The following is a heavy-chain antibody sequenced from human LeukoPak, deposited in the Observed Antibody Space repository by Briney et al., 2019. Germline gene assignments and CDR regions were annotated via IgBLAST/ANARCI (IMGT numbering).Heavy chain of an antibody. CDR2: ISRSGEVT. CDR3: AKEEVPNDF. Sequence: TGGPLRLSCAASGFTFSSSAMSWVRQAPGKGLEWVSGISRSGEVTYYEDSVRGRFTISKDISKNTLYLQMDSLRAEDTAIYYCAKEEVPNDFWGQGTLVTVSS. D-gene: IGHD1-1*01. V-gene: IGHV3-23*01. CDR1: GFTFSSSA. J-gene: IGHJ4*02.